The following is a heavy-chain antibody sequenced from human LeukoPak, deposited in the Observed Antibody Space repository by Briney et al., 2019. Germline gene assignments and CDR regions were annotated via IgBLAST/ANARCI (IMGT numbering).Heavy chain of an antibody. J-gene: IGHJ3*02. D-gene: IGHD6-19*01. CDR2: ISGSGGST. V-gene: IGHV3-23*01. Sequence: GGCLRLSCAASGFTFSSYAMHWVRQAPGKGLEWVSAISGSGGSTYYADSVKGRFTISRDNSKNTLYLQMNSLRAEDTAVYYCAKDREQWLATYAFDIWGQGTMVTVSS. CDR1: GFTFSSYA. CDR3: AKDREQWLATYAFDI.